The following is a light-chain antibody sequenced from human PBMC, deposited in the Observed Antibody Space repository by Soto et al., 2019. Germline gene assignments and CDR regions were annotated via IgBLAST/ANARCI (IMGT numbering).Light chain of an antibody. Sequence: EIVLTQSPGTLSLSPGERAALSCRASQSVSNNYLAWYQQKPGQAPRLLIYGASSRATGIPDRFSGSGSGTDFTLTISRLEPEDFAVYYCQQYGSSSWTVGQGTRLEIK. V-gene: IGKV3-20*01. CDR2: GAS. CDR3: QQYGSSSWT. CDR1: QSVSNNY. J-gene: IGKJ5*01.